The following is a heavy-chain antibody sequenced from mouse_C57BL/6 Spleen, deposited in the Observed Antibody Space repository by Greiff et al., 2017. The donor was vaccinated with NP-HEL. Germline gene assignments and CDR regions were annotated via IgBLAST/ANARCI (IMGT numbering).Heavy chain of an antibody. CDR3: ARVLTGTDYFDY. V-gene: IGHV5-4*01. Sequence: EVHLVESGGGLVKPGGSLKLSCAASGFTFSSYAMSWVRQTPEKRLEWVATISDGGSYTYYPDNVKGRFTISRDNATNNLYLQMSHLKSEDTAMDYCARVLTGTDYFDYWGQGTTLTVSS. J-gene: IGHJ2*01. CDR1: GFTFSSYA. CDR2: ISDGGSYT. D-gene: IGHD4-1*01.